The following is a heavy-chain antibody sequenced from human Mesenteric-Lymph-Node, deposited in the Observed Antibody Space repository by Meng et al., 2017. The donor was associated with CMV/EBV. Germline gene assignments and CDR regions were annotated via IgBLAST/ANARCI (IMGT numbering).Heavy chain of an antibody. V-gene: IGHV1-24*01. J-gene: IGHJ4*02. CDR3: ARSVEWGGYFDY. CDR2: FDPEDGET. D-gene: IGHD3-3*01. CDR1: GYTLTELS. Sequence: ASVKVSCKVSGYTLTELSMHWVRQAPGKGLEWMGGFDPEDGETIYAQKFQGRVTITTDESTSTAYMELSSLRSEDTAVYYCARSVEWGGYFDYWGQGTLVTVSS.